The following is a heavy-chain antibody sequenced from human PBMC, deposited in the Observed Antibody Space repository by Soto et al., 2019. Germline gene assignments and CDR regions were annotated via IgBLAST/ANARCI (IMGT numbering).Heavy chain of an antibody. CDR3: ARPYDYTFPGCMDV. V-gene: IGHV3-53*02. J-gene: IGHJ6*02. CDR2: LYRGGTT. Sequence: EVQLVETGGGVIQPGGSLRLSCAASGFSVSSNYLSWVRQAPGKGLEWVSVLYRGGTTYYADSVKGRFIISRDNSKNTLYLQMNTLRAEDTAVYYCARPYDYTFPGCMDVWGQGTTVTVSS. D-gene: IGHD4-4*01. CDR1: GFSVSSNY.